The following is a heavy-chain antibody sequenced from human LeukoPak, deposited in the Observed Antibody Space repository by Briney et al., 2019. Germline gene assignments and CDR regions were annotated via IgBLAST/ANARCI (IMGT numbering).Heavy chain of an antibody. CDR2: ISYDGTNK. Sequence: GGSLRLSCAASGFTFSNYAIMHWVRPAPGKGLEWLAVISYDGTNKYYADSVKGRFTISRDNSKHTLYLQMNSLRPEDTAVYFCASGSQTDYYFDYWGQGTLVTVSS. V-gene: IGHV3-30-3*01. D-gene: IGHD3-10*01. J-gene: IGHJ4*02. CDR1: GFTFSNYA. CDR3: ASGSQTDYYFDY.